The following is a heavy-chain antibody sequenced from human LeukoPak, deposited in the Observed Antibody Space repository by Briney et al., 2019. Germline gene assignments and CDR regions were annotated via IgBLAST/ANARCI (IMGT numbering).Heavy chain of an antibody. CDR3: VRGVATVVNRFDY. V-gene: IGHV4-38-2*01. CDR2: IYHSGTT. Sequence: SETLSLTCAVSGCSISSGYYWGWIRQPPGKGLEWIGSIYHSGTTYYNSSLKSRVTISVDTSKNQFSLNLNSVTAADTAVYYCVRGVATVVNRFDYWGQGTLVTVSS. D-gene: IGHD5-12*01. CDR1: GCSISSGYY. J-gene: IGHJ4*02.